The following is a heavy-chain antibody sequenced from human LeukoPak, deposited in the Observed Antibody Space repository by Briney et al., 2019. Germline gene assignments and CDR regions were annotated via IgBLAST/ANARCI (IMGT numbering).Heavy chain of an antibody. CDR3: TRDYGSGSYYSFDY. V-gene: IGHV3-21*01. CDR1: GFTFSSYS. Sequence: PGGPLRLSCAASGFTFSSYSVNWVRQAPGKGLEWVSSISGSSSYIDYADSVKGRFTISRDNAKNSLYLQMSSLRAEDTAVYYCTRDYGSGSYYSFDYWGQGTLVTVSS. D-gene: IGHD3-10*01. J-gene: IGHJ4*02. CDR2: ISGSSSYI.